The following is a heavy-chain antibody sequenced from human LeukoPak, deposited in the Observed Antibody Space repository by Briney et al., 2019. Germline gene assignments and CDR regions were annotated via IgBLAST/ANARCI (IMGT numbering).Heavy chain of an antibody. CDR3: ARDDFDYNDLVSVIHI. J-gene: IGHJ3*02. D-gene: IGHD3-3*01. CDR2: IYTSGST. V-gene: IGHV4-4*07. Sequence: SETLSLTCIVSGGSISSYYWSWIRQPAGKGLEWIGRIYTSGSTNYNPSLKSRVTMSVDTSKNQFSLRLSSVTAADTAVYYCARDDFDYNDLVSVIHIWGQGTMVTVSS. CDR1: GGSISSYY.